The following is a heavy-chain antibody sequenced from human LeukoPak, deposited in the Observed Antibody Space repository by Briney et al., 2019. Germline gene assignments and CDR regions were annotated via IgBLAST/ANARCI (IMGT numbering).Heavy chain of an antibody. V-gene: IGHV3-23*01. Sequence: GGSLRLSCAASGFIFSIYAMSWVRQAPGKGLEWVSSVTNSGGSTYYVDSVKGRFAISRDNSKNTLYLQMNTLRADDTAVYYCVQETGHNWGYLDYWGQGTLVTVSS. CDR3: VQETGHNWGYLDY. CDR2: VTNSGGST. J-gene: IGHJ4*02. D-gene: IGHD1-1*01. CDR1: GFIFSIYA.